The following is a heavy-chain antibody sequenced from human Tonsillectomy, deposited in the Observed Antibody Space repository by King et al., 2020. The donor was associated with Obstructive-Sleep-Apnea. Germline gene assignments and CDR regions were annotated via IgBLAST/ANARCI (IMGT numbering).Heavy chain of an antibody. J-gene: IGHJ6*02. D-gene: IGHD2-21*01. CDR1: GFTFSGYC. Sequence: VQLVESGGDLVQPGGSLRLSCAPSGFTFSGYCSAWVRQAPGQGLEWGANIKEDGSEKHYVYSVKGRFTIPRDNAQNLLYLQMNSLRVEETAIYYCAPGRWWWGAWGQGTTVTVSS. CDR3: APGRWWWGA. V-gene: IGHV3-7*01. CDR2: IKEDGSEK.